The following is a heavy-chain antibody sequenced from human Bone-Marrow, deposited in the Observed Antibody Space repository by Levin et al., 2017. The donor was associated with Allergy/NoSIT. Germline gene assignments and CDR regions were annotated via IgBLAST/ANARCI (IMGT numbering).Heavy chain of an antibody. J-gene: IGHJ4*02. CDR3: ARDRSGSYFDY. D-gene: IGHD5-12*01. CDR1: GGSVSSGSYY. Sequence: GSLRLSCTVSGGSVSSGSYYWSWIRQPPGKGLEWIGYRYYSGNTSYNPSLKSRVTISADTSKNQFSLKLTSVTAADTAVYYCARDRSGSYFDYWGQGTLVTVSS. V-gene: IGHV4-61*01. CDR2: RYYSGNT.